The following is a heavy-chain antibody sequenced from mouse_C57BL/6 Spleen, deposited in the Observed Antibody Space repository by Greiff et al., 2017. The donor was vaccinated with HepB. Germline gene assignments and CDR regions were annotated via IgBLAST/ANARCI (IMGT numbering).Heavy chain of an antibody. Sequence: SGPVLVKPGASVKMSCKASGYTFTDYYMNWVKQSHGKSLEWIGVINPYNGGTSYNQKFKGKATLTVDKSSSTAYMELNSLTSEDSAVYYCARGSSLRYWYFDVWGKGTTVTVSS. CDR2: INPYNGGT. CDR3: ARGSSLRYWYFDV. V-gene: IGHV1-19*01. J-gene: IGHJ1*03. CDR1: GYTFTDYY. D-gene: IGHD1-1*01.